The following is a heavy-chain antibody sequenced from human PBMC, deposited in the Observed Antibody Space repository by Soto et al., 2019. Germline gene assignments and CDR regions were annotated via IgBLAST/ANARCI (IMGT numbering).Heavy chain of an antibody. D-gene: IGHD2-15*01. J-gene: IGHJ6*02. V-gene: IGHV3-15*07. CDR2: IKTKAEGGAT. Sequence: EVQLVESGGGLVKPGGSLRLSCAASDFTITNAWMNWVRQAPGKGLEWVGRIKTKAEGGATDYAAHLKGRFPISRDDSRNTLFLQMNSLKTEDTASYYCTTGSVEGVWGQGSTVTVYS. CDR3: TTGSVEGV. CDR1: DFTITNAW.